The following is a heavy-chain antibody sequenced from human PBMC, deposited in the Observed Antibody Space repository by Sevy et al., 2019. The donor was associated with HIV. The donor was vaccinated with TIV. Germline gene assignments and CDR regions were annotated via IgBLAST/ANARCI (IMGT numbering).Heavy chain of an antibody. Sequence: SETLSLTCTASGGSISLYYWSWIRQPAGKGLEWIGHIYGSGSTSYNPSLKSRVTMSVDTSQNQISLKLTSVTAADTAVYYCAREAKLGAPLGYWGQGTLVTVSS. CDR3: AREAKLGAPLGY. CDR2: IYGSGST. V-gene: IGHV4-4*07. D-gene: IGHD3-16*01. CDR1: GGSISLYY. J-gene: IGHJ4*02.